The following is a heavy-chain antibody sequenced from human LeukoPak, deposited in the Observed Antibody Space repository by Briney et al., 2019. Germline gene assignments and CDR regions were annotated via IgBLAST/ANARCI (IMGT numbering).Heavy chain of an antibody. J-gene: IGHJ4*02. CDR3: ARGLDGSFDY. V-gene: IGHV3-74*01. Sequence: PGGSLRLSCAASGFTFSSYWMHWVRQAPGKGLVWVSRIYIDESSTSYADSVKGRFTISRDNAKNTLYLQMNSLRDEDTAVYYCARGLDGSFDYWGLGTLVTVSS. D-gene: IGHD1-14*01. CDR2: IYIDESST. CDR1: GFTFSSYW.